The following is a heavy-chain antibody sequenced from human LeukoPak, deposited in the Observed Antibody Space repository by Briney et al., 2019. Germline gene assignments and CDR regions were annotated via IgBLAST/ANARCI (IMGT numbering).Heavy chain of an antibody. Sequence: GGSLRLSCVDTGCSFRSYWMSWVRQAPGKGLEWAANIKQDGSEVYYLDSVRGRFTISRDNAKESVYLQMSSLRAEDTAVYYCARDSSRRYYFDFRGQGTLVTVSS. D-gene: IGHD6-19*01. V-gene: IGHV3-7*01. CDR1: GCSFRSYW. CDR3: ARDSSRRYYFDF. CDR2: IKQDGSEV. J-gene: IGHJ4*02.